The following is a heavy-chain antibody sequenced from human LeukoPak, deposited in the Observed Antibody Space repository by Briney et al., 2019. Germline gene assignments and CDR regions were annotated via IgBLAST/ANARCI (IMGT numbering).Heavy chain of an antibody. CDR2: ISSSSSTI. CDR3: ARDRTPYYDSSGYPDAFDI. CDR1: GFTFSSYS. D-gene: IGHD3-22*01. V-gene: IGHV3-48*01. J-gene: IGHJ3*02. Sequence: GGSLRLSCAASGFTFSSYSMNWVRQAPGKGLEWVSYISSSSSTIYYADSVKGRFTISRDNAKDSLYLQMNSLRAEDTAVYYCARDRTPYYDSSGYPDAFDIWGQGTMVTVSS.